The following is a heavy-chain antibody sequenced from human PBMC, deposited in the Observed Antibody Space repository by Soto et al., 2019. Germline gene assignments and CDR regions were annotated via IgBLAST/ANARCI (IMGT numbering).Heavy chain of an antibody. Sequence: QVQLVQSGAEVKKPGASVKLSCRTSGYTFTHYXXXXXXQXPXQGLXWLAIXNPASGSTNYAQDFLGRVTLTMDTSTTTVYMELSGLRAEDTAIFYCARDLAAGDHWGQGTLVTVSS. J-gene: IGHJ4*02. CDR3: ARDLAAGDH. CDR1: GYTFTHYX. CDR2: XNPASGST. D-gene: IGHD6-25*01. V-gene: IGHV1-46*01.